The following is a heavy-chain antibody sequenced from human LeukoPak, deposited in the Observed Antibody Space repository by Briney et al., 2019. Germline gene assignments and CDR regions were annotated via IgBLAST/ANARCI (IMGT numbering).Heavy chain of an antibody. CDR2: ISPYSDKT. CDR3: ARDHCSGGNCNAYYDF. D-gene: IGHD2-15*01. Sequence: ASVKVSCKASGYTFTSYGISWVRQPPGQGLEWMGRISPYSDKTNYVQRLQGRVTMTTDTSTSTAYMELRSLTSDDTAVYYCARDHCSGGNCNAYYDFWGQGALVTVSS. J-gene: IGHJ4*02. V-gene: IGHV1-18*01. CDR1: GYTFTSYG.